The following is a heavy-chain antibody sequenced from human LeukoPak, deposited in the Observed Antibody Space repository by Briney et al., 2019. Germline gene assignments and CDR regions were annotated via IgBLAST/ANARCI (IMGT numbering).Heavy chain of an antibody. J-gene: IGHJ4*02. V-gene: IGHV4-4*02. D-gene: IGHD2-15*01. CDR2: IYHSGST. Sequence: PSETLSLTCAVSGGSISSSNWWSWVRQPPGKGLEWIGTIYHSGSTEYNPPLKSRVAIFVDTSKNQFSLILHSVAAADTAVYYCARRSEFDNTHYHYFDYWGQGALVTVSS. CDR1: GGSISSSNW. CDR3: ARRSEFDNTHYHYFDY.